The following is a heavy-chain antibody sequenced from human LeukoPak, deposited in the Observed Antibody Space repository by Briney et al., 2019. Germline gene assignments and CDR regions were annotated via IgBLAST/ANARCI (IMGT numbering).Heavy chain of an antibody. CDR3: ARDGAGGGTSNGFDV. CDR1: GGSLSSTTYY. Sequence: PSETLSLTCTVSGGSLSSTTYYWGWIRQPPGQGLEWIGTIYYSGNTYHSPSLKSRVTISLDRSKRQFSLNLSSVTAADTAVYYCARDGAGGGTSNGFDVWGQGTMVTVSA. D-gene: IGHD3-16*01. V-gene: IGHV4-39*07. CDR2: IYYSGNT. J-gene: IGHJ3*01.